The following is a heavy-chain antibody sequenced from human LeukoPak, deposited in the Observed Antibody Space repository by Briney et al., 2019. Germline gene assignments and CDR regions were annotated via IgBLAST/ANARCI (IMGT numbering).Heavy chain of an antibody. V-gene: IGHV4-39*07. J-gene: IGHJ5*02. CDR1: GGSISSSSYY. D-gene: IGHD4-17*01. CDR3: ARGMTTVTTS. Sequence: PSETLSLTCTVSGGSISSSSYYWGWIRQPPGKGLEWIGSTYYSGSTYYNPSLKSRVTISVDTSKNQFSLKLSSVTAADTAVYYCARGMTTVTTSWGQGTLVTVSS. CDR2: TYYSGST.